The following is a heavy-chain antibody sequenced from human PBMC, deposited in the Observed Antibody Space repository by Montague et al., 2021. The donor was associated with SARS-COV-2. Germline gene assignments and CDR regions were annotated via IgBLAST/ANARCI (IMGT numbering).Heavy chain of an antibody. V-gene: IGHV3-74*01. Sequence: SLRLSCAASGFTFRGERMHWVRRAPGQGLAWVSRINSDGSQTYYADSVKGRFSISRDYAKNTLYLHMYSLRVEDSAVYYCIRDFVGPDDYWGHGTLVTVSS. J-gene: IGHJ4*01. CDR3: IRDFVGPDDY. CDR2: INSDGSQT. D-gene: IGHD3-10*01. CDR1: GFTFRGER.